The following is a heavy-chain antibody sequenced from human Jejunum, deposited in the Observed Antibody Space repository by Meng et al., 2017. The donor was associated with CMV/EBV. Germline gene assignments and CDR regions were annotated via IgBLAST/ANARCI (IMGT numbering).Heavy chain of an antibody. CDR1: GFSLSTRGME. Sequence: SGFSLSTRGMEVAWIRQPPGKALEWLALIYWNDDKRYSPSLNSRLTTTKDTSKNQVVLTMTNMDPVDTATYYCARSTTDYYYGRDVWGQGTTVTISS. D-gene: IGHD1-14*01. V-gene: IGHV2-5*01. CDR3: ARSTTDYYYGRDV. CDR2: IYWNDDK. J-gene: IGHJ6*02.